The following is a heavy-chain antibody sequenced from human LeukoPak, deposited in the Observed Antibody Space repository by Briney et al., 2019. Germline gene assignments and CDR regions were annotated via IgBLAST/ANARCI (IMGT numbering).Heavy chain of an antibody. D-gene: IGHD2-15*01. V-gene: IGHV1-2*06. J-gene: IGHJ4*02. CDR1: GYTFTSYD. CDR3: AREENCSGGSCYYY. CDR2: INPNSGGT. Sequence: ASVKVSCKASGYTFTSYDIHWVRQAPGQGLEWMGRINPNSGGTNCAQNFQGRVTMTRDTSITTAYMELNKLTSDDTAVYYCAREENCSGGSCYYYWGQGTLVTVSS.